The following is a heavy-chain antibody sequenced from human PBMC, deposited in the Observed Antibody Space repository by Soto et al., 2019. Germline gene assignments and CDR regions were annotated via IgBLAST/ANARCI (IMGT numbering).Heavy chain of an antibody. J-gene: IGHJ2*01. CDR1: GGSISSYY. CDR3: ARLSSSWYWYFDL. Sequence: SETLSLTCTVSGGSISSYYWSWIRQPPGKGLEWIGYIYYSGSTNYNPSLKSRVTIPVDTSKNQFSLKLSSVTAADTAVYYCARLSSSWYWYFDLLGRGTLVTVSS. V-gene: IGHV4-59*08. CDR2: IYYSGST. D-gene: IGHD6-13*01.